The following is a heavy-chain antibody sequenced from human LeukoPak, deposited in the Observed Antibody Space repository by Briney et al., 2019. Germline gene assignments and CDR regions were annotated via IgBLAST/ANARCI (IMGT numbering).Heavy chain of an antibody. CDR2: IYPIDSDT. CDR3: ARAETGPVVWWFDP. V-gene: IGHV5-51*01. J-gene: IGHJ5*02. D-gene: IGHD3-16*01. Sequence: VDSLKISCKGSAYSFTSYLIGSVRQMPGKSLEWMWIIYPIDSDTRYSPSFQGQVTISADKSISTAYLQWSSLKASDTDMYYCARAETGPVVWWFDPWGQGTLVTVSS. CDR1: AYSFTSYL.